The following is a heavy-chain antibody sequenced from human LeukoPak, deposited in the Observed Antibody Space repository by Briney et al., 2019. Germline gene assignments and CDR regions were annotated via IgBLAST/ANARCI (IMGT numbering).Heavy chain of an antibody. CDR1: GGSISIGTYY. Sequence: KASETLSLTCTVPGGSISIGTYYWTWVRQPAGKGLEWIGEINHSGSTNYNPSLKSRVTISVDTSKNQFSLKLSSVTAADTAVYYCARSMVRGVITQRYYYYYGVDVWGQGTTVTVSS. J-gene: IGHJ6*02. D-gene: IGHD3-10*01. V-gene: IGHV4-61*10. CDR3: ARSMVRGVITQRYYYYYGVDV. CDR2: INHSGST.